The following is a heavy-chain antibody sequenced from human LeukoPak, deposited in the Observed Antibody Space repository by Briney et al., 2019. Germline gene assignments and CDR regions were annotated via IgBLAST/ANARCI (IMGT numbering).Heavy chain of an antibody. V-gene: IGHV7-4-1*02. CDR2: INTNTGNP. CDR3: ARDLMGITMVRGVIGAAEDRGDY. Sequence: ASVKVSCKASGYTFTSYAMHWVRQAPGQGLEWMGWINTNTGNPTYAQGFTGRFVFSLDTSVSTAYLQISSLKAEDTAVYYCARDLMGITMVRGVIGAAEDRGDYWGQGTLVTVSS. J-gene: IGHJ4*02. D-gene: IGHD3-10*01. CDR1: GYTFTSYA.